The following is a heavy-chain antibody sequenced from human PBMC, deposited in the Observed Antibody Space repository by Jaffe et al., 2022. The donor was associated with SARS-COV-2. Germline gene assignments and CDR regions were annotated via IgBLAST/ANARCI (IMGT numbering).Heavy chain of an antibody. V-gene: IGHV4-59*01. Sequence: QVQLQESGPGLVKPSETLSLTCTVSGGSISSYYWSWIRQPPGKGLEWIGYIYYSGSTNYNPSLKSRVTISVDTSKNQFSLKLSSVTAADTAVYYCARDQIPMTGTFNYYGMDVWGQGTTVTVSS. J-gene: IGHJ6*02. CDR1: GGSISSYY. CDR3: ARDQIPMTGTFNYYGMDV. D-gene: IGHD1-7*01. CDR2: IYYSGST.